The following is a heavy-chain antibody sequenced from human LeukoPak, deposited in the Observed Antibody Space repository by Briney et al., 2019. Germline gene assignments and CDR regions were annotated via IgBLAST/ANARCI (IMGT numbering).Heavy chain of an antibody. D-gene: IGHD1-7*01. V-gene: IGHV3-23*01. CDR2: ISGSGGST. CDR3: AKGEMGYNWNSADWFDP. Sequence: AGGSLRLSCAASGFTFSSYAMSWVRQAPGKGLEWVSAISGSGGSTYYADSVKGRFTISRDNSKNTLYLQMNSLRAEDTAVYYCAKGEMGYNWNSADWFDPWGQGTLVTVSS. J-gene: IGHJ5*02. CDR1: GFTFSSYA.